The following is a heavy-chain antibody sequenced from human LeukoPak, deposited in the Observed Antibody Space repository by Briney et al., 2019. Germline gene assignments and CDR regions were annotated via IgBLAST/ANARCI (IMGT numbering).Heavy chain of an antibody. CDR2: IIPIFGTA. CDR3: ARGADDYGDYWNWFDP. V-gene: IGHV1-69*05. D-gene: IGHD4-17*01. J-gene: IGHJ5*02. CDR1: GGTFSSYA. Sequence: ASVKVSCKASGGTFSSYAISWVRQAPGQGLEWMGGIIPIFGTANYAQKFQGRVTITTDESTSTAYMELSSLRSEDTAVYYCARGADDYGDYWNWFDPWGQGTLVTVSS.